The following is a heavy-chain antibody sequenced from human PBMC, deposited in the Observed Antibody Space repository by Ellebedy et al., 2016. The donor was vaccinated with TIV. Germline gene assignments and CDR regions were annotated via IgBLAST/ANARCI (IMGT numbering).Heavy chain of an antibody. CDR1: GGSISSYY. J-gene: IGHJ4*02. D-gene: IGHD1-26*01. Sequence: GSLRLXXTVSGGSISSYYWSWIRQPPGKGLEWIGYIYYSGSTNYNPSLKSRVTISVDTSKNQFSLKLSSVTAADTAVYYCARDRGWELLHYWGQGTLVTVSS. CDR2: IYYSGST. V-gene: IGHV4-59*01. CDR3: ARDRGWELLHY.